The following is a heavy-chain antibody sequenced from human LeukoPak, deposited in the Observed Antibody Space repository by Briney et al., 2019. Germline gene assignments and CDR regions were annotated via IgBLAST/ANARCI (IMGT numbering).Heavy chain of an antibody. D-gene: IGHD5-12*01. Sequence: SETMSLTSAVYGGSFSGYYWSWIRQPPGNGLEWIGEINHSGSTNYNPSLKSRVTISVDTSKNQFSLKLSSVTAADTAVYYCARGGSGYDSNPYFDYWGQGTLVTVSS. CDR2: INHSGST. CDR1: GGSFSGYY. V-gene: IGHV4-34*01. CDR3: ARGGSGYDSNPYFDY. J-gene: IGHJ4*02.